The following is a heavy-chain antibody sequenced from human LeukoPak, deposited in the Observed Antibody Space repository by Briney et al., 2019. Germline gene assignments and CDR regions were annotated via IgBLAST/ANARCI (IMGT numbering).Heavy chain of an antibody. CDR2: TYYSGST. V-gene: IGHV4-31*03. CDR3: ARGRIAAAGTVDY. D-gene: IGHD6-13*01. Sequence: SETLSLTCTVSGGSISSGGYYWSWIRQHPGKGLEWIGYTYYSGSTYYNPSLKSRVTISVDTSKNQFSLKLSSVTAADTAVYYCARGRIAAAGTVDYWGQGTLVTVSS. CDR1: GGSISSGGYY. J-gene: IGHJ4*02.